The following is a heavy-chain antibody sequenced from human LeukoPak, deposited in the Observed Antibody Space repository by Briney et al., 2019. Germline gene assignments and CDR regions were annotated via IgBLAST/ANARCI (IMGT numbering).Heavy chain of an antibody. CDR3: TRAPHPRCSSNGCYLDY. Sequence: GGSLRLSCSTSGFTFGDYAMTWVRQAPGKGLEWVGFIQARGYGGATKYAASVNGRFSISRDDSQSIANLQMNDLKTEDTAVYYCTRAPHPRCSSNGCYLDYWGQGTLVTVYS. CDR1: GFTFGDYA. D-gene: IGHD2-2*01. V-gene: IGHV3-49*04. J-gene: IGHJ4*02. CDR2: IQARGYGGAT.